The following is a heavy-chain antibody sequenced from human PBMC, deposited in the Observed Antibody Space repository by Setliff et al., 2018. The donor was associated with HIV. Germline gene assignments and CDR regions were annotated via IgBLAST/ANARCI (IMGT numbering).Heavy chain of an antibody. D-gene: IGHD6-19*01. CDR2: INHSGST. V-gene: IGHV4-34*01. Sequence: SETLSLTCAVFGGSFTDIGGSFTDYYWIWIRQPPGKGLEWIGEINHSGSTNYNTSLTSRPTISVDTSKNQFSLKLNPVTAADTAVYYRILAYSSGWLAPMGLDSWGQGTLVTVSS. CDR3: ILAYSSGWLAPMGLDS. J-gene: IGHJ4*02. CDR1: GGSFTDIGGSFTDYY.